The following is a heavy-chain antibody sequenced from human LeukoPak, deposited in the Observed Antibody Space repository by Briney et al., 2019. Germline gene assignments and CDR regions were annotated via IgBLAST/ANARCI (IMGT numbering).Heavy chain of an antibody. CDR3: ARFVYSNYDGNWFDP. D-gene: IGHD4-11*01. CDR2: VYYSGNT. Sequence: PSETLSLTCTVSGGSISSSRYYWGWIRQPPGKGLEWIGYVYYSGNTNYNPSLKSRVTISVDTSKNQFSLKLTSVTAADTAVYYCARFVYSNYDGNWFDPWGQGTLVTVSS. J-gene: IGHJ5*02. CDR1: GGSISSSRYY. V-gene: IGHV4-61*05.